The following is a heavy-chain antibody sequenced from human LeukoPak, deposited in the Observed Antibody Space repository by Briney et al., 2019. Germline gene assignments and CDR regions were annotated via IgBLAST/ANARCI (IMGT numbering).Heavy chain of an antibody. D-gene: IGHD6-19*01. Sequence: GESLKISCKGSGYXFTXYWIXWVRXMPGXXLXXMGIIYPGASDTRYSPSFQGQVTISADKSISTAYLQWSSLKASDTAMYYCARRSSGWYLDYWGQGTLVTVSS. CDR3: ARRSSGWYLDY. V-gene: IGHV5-51*01. CDR1: GYXFTXYW. CDR2: IYPGASDT. J-gene: IGHJ4*02.